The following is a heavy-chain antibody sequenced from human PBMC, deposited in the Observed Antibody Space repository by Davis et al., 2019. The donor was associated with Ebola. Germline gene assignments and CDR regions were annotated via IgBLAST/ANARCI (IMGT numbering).Heavy chain of an antibody. Sequence: MPSETLSLTCTLSGSSISSYYWSWIRQPPGKGLEWIGYIYYSGSTNYNPSLKSRVTISVDTSKNQFSLKLSSVTAAATAVYYCARLGGIAAAGLDYWGQGTLVTVSS. CDR3: ARLGGIAAAGLDY. CDR1: GSSISSYY. J-gene: IGHJ4*02. D-gene: IGHD6-13*01. CDR2: IYYSGST. V-gene: IGHV4-59*08.